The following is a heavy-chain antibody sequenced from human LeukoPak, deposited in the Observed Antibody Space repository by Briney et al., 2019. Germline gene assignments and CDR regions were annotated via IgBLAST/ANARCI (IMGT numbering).Heavy chain of an antibody. Sequence: GGSLRLSCVASGFTFSSFGMNWVRQAPGKGLEWVSYIGSGSSAIHYADSVKGRFTIFRDNAKNSLYLQMNSLRAEDTAVYYCARYVYGVVTSFDYWGQGTLVTVSS. V-gene: IGHV3-48*04. CDR2: IGSGSSAI. CDR3: ARYVYGVVTSFDY. D-gene: IGHD3-3*01. J-gene: IGHJ4*02. CDR1: GFTFSSFG.